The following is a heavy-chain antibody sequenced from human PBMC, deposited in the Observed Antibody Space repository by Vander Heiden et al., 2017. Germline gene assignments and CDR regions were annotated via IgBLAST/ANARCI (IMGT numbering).Heavy chain of an antibody. Sequence: VQLVESGGGLVQPGGSLSLSCAASGFPFSPHGMSWVRQAPGKGLEWVANIKQDGREKYYVDSVKGRFTISRDNAKNSLYLQMNSLRAEDTAVYYCARESATVTSHYYYGMDVWGQGTTVTVSS. CDR3: ARESATVTSHYYYGMDV. J-gene: IGHJ6*02. D-gene: IGHD4-17*01. CDR2: IKQDGREK. CDR1: GFPFSPHG. V-gene: IGHV3-7*01.